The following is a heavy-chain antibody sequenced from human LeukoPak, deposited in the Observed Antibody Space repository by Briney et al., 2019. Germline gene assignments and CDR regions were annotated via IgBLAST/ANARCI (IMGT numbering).Heavy chain of an antibody. J-gene: IGHJ4*02. Sequence: GGSLRLSCAASGFTFSSYGMHWVRQAPGKGLEWVAVIWYDGSNKYYADSVKGRFTISRDNSKNTLYLQMNSLRAEDTAVYYCARDPPYSNGWYLFDYWGQGTLVTVSS. D-gene: IGHD6-19*01. CDR3: ARDPPYSNGWYLFDY. CDR1: GFTFSSYG. V-gene: IGHV3-33*01. CDR2: IWYDGSNK.